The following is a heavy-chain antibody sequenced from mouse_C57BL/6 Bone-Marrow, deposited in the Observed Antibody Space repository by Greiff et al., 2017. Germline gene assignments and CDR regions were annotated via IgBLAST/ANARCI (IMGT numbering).Heavy chain of an antibody. CDR2: IYPGSGST. V-gene: IGHV1-55*01. Sequence: QVQLQQSGAELVKPGASVKMSCKASGYTFTSYWITWVKQRPGQGLEWIGDIYPGSGSTNYNEKFKSKATLTVDTSSSTAYMQLSSLTSEDSAVXYCARAPVYYYGSRRFAYWGQGTLVTVSA. D-gene: IGHD1-1*01. CDR1: GYTFTSYW. J-gene: IGHJ3*01. CDR3: ARAPVYYYGSRRFAY.